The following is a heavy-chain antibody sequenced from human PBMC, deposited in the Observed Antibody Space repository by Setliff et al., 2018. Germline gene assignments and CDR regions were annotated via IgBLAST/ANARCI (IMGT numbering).Heavy chain of an antibody. D-gene: IGHD2-15*01. V-gene: IGHV1-3*03. CDR2: INAGNGYT. CDR1: GYPFTSNS. Sequence: ASVKVSCKASGYPFTSNSMHWVRQAPGQRLEWMGWINAGNGYTKYSQEFQGRVTITTDESTNTAYMELSSLRSEDTAMYYCAREKVVVVSATSYHYYMDVWGKGTTVTVSS. CDR3: AREKVVVVSATSYHYYMDV. J-gene: IGHJ6*03.